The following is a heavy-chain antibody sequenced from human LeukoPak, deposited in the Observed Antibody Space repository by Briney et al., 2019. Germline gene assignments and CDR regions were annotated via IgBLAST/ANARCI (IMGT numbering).Heavy chain of an antibody. CDR2: IKQDGSEK. CDR3: AKAPHCPNDVCRYFDY. D-gene: IGHD2-8*01. V-gene: IGHV3-7*03. CDR1: GFTFSSYW. J-gene: IGHJ4*02. Sequence: GGSLRFSCAASGFTFSSYWMSWVRQAPGKGLEWVANIKQDGSEKYYVDSVKGRFTISRDNSRSTVFLQMSSLRAEDTAVYYCAKAPHCPNDVCRYFDYWGQGILVTVSS.